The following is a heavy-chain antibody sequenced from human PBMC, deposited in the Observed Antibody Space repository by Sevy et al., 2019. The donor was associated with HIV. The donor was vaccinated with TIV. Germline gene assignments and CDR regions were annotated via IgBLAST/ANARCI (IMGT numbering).Heavy chain of an antibody. Sequence: GGSLRLSCAASGFTFSRYVMYWVRQAPGKGLEWVSVISSEGSTTYYADSVKGRFTISRDNSKSTLYLQMNSLRAEDTAVYYCATRSLNSGPYFDPWGQGTLVTVSS. CDR1: GFTFSRYV. D-gene: IGHD1-1*01. V-gene: IGHV3-23*01. J-gene: IGHJ4*02. CDR3: ATRSLNSGPYFDP. CDR2: ISSEGSTT.